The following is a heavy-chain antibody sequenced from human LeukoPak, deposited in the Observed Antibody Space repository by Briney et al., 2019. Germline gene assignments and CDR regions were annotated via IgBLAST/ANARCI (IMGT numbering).Heavy chain of an antibody. Sequence: SETLSLTCTVSVGSIDGHLWSWIRQSPGKGLEWIAYIHDTGSANYNPSLGGRVTISMDTSMNQFSLRLTSVTAADTAVYYCARDGGEVGASTWFDPWGQGTLVTVSS. V-gene: IGHV4-59*11. CDR1: VGSIDGHL. CDR3: ARDGGEVGASTWFDP. CDR2: IHDTGSA. J-gene: IGHJ5*02. D-gene: IGHD1-26*01.